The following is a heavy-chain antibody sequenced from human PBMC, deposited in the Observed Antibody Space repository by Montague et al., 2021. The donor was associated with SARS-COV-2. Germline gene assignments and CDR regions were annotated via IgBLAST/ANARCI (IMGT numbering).Heavy chain of an antibody. CDR2: IYYSGST. D-gene: IGHD4-17*01. Sequence: SETLSLTCTVSGVSISSYYWSWIRQPPGKGLEWIGYIYYSGSTNHNPSLKSRVTISVDTSKNQFSLKLSSVTAADTAVYYCAREPDYGDYFDYWGQGTLVTVSS. CDR3: AREPDYGDYFDY. CDR1: GVSISSYY. V-gene: IGHV4-59*01. J-gene: IGHJ4*02.